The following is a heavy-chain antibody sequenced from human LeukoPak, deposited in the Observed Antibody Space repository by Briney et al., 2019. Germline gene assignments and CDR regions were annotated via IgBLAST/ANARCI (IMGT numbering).Heavy chain of an antibody. CDR1: GFAVSSND. CDR2: IDSGGST. CDR3: ARGSRRFDP. V-gene: IGHV3-53*01. J-gene: IGHJ5*02. Sequence: GGSLRLSCAASGFAVSSNDMSWVRQAPAKGLEWISVIDSGGSTYNADSVKGRFTISRDNSKNILYLQMNSLRADDTAVYYCARGSRRFDPWGQGTLVTVSS.